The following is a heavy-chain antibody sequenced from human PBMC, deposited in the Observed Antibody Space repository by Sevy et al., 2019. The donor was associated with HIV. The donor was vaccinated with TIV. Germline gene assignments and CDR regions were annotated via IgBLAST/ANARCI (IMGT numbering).Heavy chain of an antibody. CDR1: GDSFSSYY. V-gene: IGHV4-4*07. D-gene: IGHD2-2*03. CDR2: IYASGST. J-gene: IGHJ4*02. CDR3: ARGATALDY. Sequence: SETPSLTCNVSGDSFSSYYWNWIRQPAGKGLEWIGRIYASGSTNYNPSLKSRVTMSVDRSKNQFSLKLSSVAAADTAVYYCARGATALDYWGQGTLVTVSS.